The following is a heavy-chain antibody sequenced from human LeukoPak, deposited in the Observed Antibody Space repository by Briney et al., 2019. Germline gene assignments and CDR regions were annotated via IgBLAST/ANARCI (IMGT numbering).Heavy chain of an antibody. CDR1: GFTFDDYA. CDR2: ISWDGGST. V-gene: IGHV3-43D*03. J-gene: IGHJ3*02. CDR3: RCSSILSAFDI. Sequence: GGSLRLSCAASGFTFDDYAMHWVRQAPGKGLEWVSLISWDGGSTYYADSVKGRFTISRDNSKNSLYLQMNSLRAEDTALYYCRCSSILSAFDIWGQGTMVTVSS. D-gene: IGHD6-6*01.